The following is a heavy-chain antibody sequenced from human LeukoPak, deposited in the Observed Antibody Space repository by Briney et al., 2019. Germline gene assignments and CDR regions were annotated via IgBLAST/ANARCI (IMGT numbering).Heavy chain of an antibody. D-gene: IGHD3-16*01. CDR1: GFTFSSYW. J-gene: IGHJ4*02. CDR3: ARGRLGYYFDY. V-gene: IGHV3-74*01. Sequence: GGSLRLSCAASGFTFSSYWMHLVRQAPGKGLVWVSRIDNDGSSTSSADSVKGRFTMSRDNAKNTLYLQMNSLRAEDTAVYYCARGRLGYYFDYWGQGTLVTVSS. CDR2: IDNDGSST.